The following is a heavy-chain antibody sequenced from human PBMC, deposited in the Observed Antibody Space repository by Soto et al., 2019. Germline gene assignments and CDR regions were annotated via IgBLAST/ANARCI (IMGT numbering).Heavy chain of an antibody. V-gene: IGHV5-51*01. CDR3: ARLRGQLRTSTFDY. CDR1: GDIFTNYW. D-gene: IGHD2-2*01. Sequence: GESLKISCNGSGDIFTNYWIGWVRQMPGKGLEWMGIIYPGDSDTRYSPSFQGQVTISADKSINTAYLQWSSLKASDTAMYYCARLRGQLRTSTFDYWGQGTLVTVSS. CDR2: IYPGDSDT. J-gene: IGHJ4*02.